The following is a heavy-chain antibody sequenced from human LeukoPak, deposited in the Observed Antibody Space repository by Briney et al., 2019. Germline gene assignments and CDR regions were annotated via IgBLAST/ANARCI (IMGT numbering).Heavy chain of an antibody. CDR2: LSGSGGST. J-gene: IGHJ4*02. CDR3: AKALGGYDFDY. CDR1: GFTFRSYG. D-gene: IGHD3-16*01. Sequence: GGSLRLSCAASGFTFRSYGMSWARQAPGRGLERVSSLSGSGGSTYYADSVKGRFTNSRDNSKNTLFLHMNSLRAEDTAVYYCAKALGGYDFDYWGQGILVTVSS. V-gene: IGHV3-23*01.